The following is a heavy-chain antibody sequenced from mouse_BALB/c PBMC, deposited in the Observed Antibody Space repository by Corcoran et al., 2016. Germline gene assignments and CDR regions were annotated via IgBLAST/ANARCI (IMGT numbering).Heavy chain of an antibody. CDR3: AREPYAMDY. Sequence: QIQLVQSGPELKKPGETVKISCKAPGYTFTNYGMNWGKKAPGKGLKWMGWINTYTGEPTYDDDFKGRFAFSLETSASTAYLQINNLKNEDTATYFYAREPYAMDYWGQGTSVTVSS. V-gene: IGHV9-3-1*01. CDR1: GYTFTNYG. J-gene: IGHJ4*01. CDR2: INTYTGEP.